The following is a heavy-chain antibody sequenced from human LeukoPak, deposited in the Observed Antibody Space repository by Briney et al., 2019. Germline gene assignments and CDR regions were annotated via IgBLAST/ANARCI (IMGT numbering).Heavy chain of an antibody. V-gene: IGHV5-51*01. Sequence: GESLKISCKGSGYSFTSYWIGWVRLMPGKGLEWMGIISDTRYSPSFQGQVTISADKSISTAYLQWSSLKASDTAMYYCARKAAAFDYWGQGTLVTVSS. J-gene: IGHJ4*02. CDR3: ARKAAAFDY. CDR2: ISDT. D-gene: IGHD2-2*01. CDR1: GYSFTSYW.